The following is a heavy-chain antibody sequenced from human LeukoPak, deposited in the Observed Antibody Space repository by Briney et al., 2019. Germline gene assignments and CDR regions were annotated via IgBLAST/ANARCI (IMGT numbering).Heavy chain of an antibody. CDR2: INQDGSEK. D-gene: IGHD1-7*01. J-gene: IGHJ4*02. Sequence: GGSLRLSCAASGFTFSSYSMNWVRQAPGKGLEWVANINQDGSEKYYVNSVKGRFTISRDNAKNSLYLQMNSLRAEDTAIYFCAREDDWNYEDYWGQGTLVTVSS. CDR1: GFTFSSYS. V-gene: IGHV3-7*01. CDR3: AREDDWNYEDY.